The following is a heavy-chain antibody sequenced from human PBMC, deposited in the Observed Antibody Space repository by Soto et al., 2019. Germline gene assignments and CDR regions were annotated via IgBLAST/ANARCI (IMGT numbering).Heavy chain of an antibody. CDR1: GFTLTTYT. J-gene: IGHJ4*02. V-gene: IGHV3-21*02. CDR2: INGRGNYK. D-gene: IGHD1-26*01. CDR3: AREDGVVGATSAFDY. Sequence: EVQLVESGGGQVKPGGSLRLSCVASGFTLTTYTMNWVRQARGMGLEWVASINGRGNYKYYTDSVEGRFTISRDNAENSLYLHMNSLGAEDTAVYYCAREDGVVGATSAFDYWGQGTLVTVS.